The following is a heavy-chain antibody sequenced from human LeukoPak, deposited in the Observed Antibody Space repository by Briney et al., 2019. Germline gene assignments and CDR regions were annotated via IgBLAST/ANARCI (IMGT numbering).Heavy chain of an antibody. CDR2: ISNSDNST. V-gene: IGHV3-23*01. CDR3: ARRLYIVRGAYDI. D-gene: IGHD2/OR15-2a*01. Sequence: GGSLRLSCAASGFSFSIHDMTWVRQAPGKGLEWVSTISNSDNSTYYADSVKGRFIFSRDNSKNTLYLQMNSLRAEDTAVYHCARRLYIVRGAYDIWGQGTMVTVSS. CDR1: GFSFSIHD. J-gene: IGHJ3*02.